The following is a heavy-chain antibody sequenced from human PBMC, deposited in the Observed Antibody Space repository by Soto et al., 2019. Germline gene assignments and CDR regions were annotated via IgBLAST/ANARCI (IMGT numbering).Heavy chain of an antibody. CDR1: GFTFSSYG. CDR2: IWYDGSNK. V-gene: IGHV3-33*01. J-gene: IGHJ2*01. CDR3: ARDQVTTVTTWYFDL. D-gene: IGHD4-4*01. Sequence: GGSLRLTCAASGFTFSSYGMHWVRQAPGKGLEWVAVIWYDGSNKYYADSVKGRFTISRDNSKNTLYLQMNSLRAEDTAVYYCARDQVTTVTTWYFDLWGRGTLVTSPQ.